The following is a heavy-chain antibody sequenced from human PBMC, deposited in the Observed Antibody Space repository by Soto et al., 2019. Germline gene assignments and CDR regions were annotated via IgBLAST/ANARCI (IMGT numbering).Heavy chain of an antibody. V-gene: IGHV3-21*01. CDR1: GFTFSSYS. Sequence: PGGSLRLSCAASGFTFSSYSMNWVRQAPGKGLEWVSSISSSSSYIYYADSVKDRFTISRDNAKNSLYLQMNSLRAEDTAVYYCARDAVRLYYDFWSGYYKDVWGQGTAVTVSS. CDR2: ISSSSSYI. CDR3: ARDAVRLYYDFWSGYYKDV. D-gene: IGHD3-3*01. J-gene: IGHJ6*02.